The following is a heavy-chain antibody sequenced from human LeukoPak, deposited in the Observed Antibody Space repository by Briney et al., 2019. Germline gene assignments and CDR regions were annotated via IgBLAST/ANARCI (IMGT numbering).Heavy chain of an antibody. D-gene: IGHD6-19*01. CDR3: ARETSSGWYQG. Sequence: SETLSLTCTVSGGSISSYYWSWIRQPPGKGLEWIGEIYHSGSTNYNPSLKSRVTISVDKSKNQFSLKLSSVTAADTALYYCARETSSGWYQGWGQGTLVTVSS. V-gene: IGHV4-34*01. CDR2: IYHSGST. J-gene: IGHJ4*02. CDR1: GGSISSYY.